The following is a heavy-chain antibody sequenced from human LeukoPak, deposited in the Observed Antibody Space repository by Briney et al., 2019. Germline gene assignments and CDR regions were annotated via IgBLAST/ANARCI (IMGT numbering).Heavy chain of an antibody. D-gene: IGHD4-23*01. CDR2: ISSSSSYI. V-gene: IGHV3-21*01. CDR1: GFTFSSYS. J-gene: IGHJ4*02. CDR3: ARDKYGGNSGFDY. Sequence: GGSLRLSCAASGFTFSSYSMNWVRQAPGKGLEWVSSISSSSSYIYYADSVKGRFTISRDNAKNSLYLQMNSLRAEDTAVYYCARDKYGGNSGFDYWGQGTLVTVSS.